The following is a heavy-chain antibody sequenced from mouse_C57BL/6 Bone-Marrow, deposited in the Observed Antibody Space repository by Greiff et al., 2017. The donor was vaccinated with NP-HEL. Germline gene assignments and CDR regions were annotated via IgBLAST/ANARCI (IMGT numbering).Heavy chain of an antibody. J-gene: IGHJ1*03. V-gene: IGHV1-55*01. CDR3: ARRGVITTVVSYWYFDV. CDR1: GYTFTSYW. D-gene: IGHD1-1*01. Sequence: QVQLQQPGAELVKPGASVKMSCKASGYTFTSYWITWVKQRPGQGLEWIGDIYPGSGSTNYNEKFKSKATLTVDTSSSTAYMQLSSLTSEDSAVYYCARRGVITTVVSYWYFDVWGTGTTVTVSS. CDR2: IYPGSGST.